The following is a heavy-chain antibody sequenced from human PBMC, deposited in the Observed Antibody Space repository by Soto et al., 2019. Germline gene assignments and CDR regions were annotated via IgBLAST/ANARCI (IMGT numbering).Heavy chain of an antibody. CDR3: ARDSGTTVTNYYYYYGMDV. J-gene: IGHJ6*02. CDR1: GFTFSSYS. CDR2: ISSSSSYI. D-gene: IGHD4-17*01. V-gene: IGHV3-21*01. Sequence: GGSLRLSCAASGFTFSSYSMNWVRQAPGKGLEWVSSISSSSSYIYYADSVKGLFTISGDNAKYSLYLQMNSLRAEDTAVYYCARDSGTTVTNYYYYYGMDVWGQGTTVAVSS.